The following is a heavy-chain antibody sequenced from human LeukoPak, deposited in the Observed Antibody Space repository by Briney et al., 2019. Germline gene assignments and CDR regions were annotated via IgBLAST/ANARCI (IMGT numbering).Heavy chain of an antibody. CDR3: ARGPHYHDSSCYSPYYYYMDV. CDR2: IYYSGST. CDR1: SGSISSHY. V-gene: IGHV4-59*11. Sequence: SETLSLTCTVSSGSISSHYWSWIRQPPGKGLEWIGYIYYSGSTDYNPSLKSRVTISVDTSKNQFSLKLSSVTAADTAVYYCARGPHYHDSSCYSPYYYYMDVWGKGTTVTVSS. D-gene: IGHD3-22*01. J-gene: IGHJ6*03.